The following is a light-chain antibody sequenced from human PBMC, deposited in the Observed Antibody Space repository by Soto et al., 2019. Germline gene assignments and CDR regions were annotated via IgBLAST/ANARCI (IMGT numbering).Light chain of an antibody. J-gene: IGKJ2*01. Sequence: EIVMTQSPATLSVSPGERAALSCRASQSVSSNLACYQQKPGQAPRLLIYGSSTRATGIPASFSGGGCGREFTLTLSSLQSEDFAVYYCQQYNNWPPYTFGQGTKLEIK. CDR1: QSVSSN. CDR3: QQYNNWPPYT. CDR2: GSS. V-gene: IGKV3-15*01.